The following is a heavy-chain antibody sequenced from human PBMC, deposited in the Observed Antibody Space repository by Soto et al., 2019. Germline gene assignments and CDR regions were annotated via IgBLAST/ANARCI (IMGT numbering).Heavy chain of an antibody. CDR1: GFTFSSYA. J-gene: IGHJ4*02. D-gene: IGHD3-3*01. V-gene: IGHV3-23*01. CDR3: AKSTLEDFGVVISFPYYFDY. CDR2: ISGSGGST. Sequence: PGGSLRLSCAASGFTFSSYAMSWVRQAPGKGLEWVSAISGSGGSTYYADSVKGRFTISRDNSKNTLYLQMNSLGAEDTAVYYCAKSTLEDFGVVISFPYYFDYWGQGTLVTVSS.